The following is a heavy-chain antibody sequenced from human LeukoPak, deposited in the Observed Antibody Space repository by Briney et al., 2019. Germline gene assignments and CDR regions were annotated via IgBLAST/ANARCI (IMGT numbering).Heavy chain of an antibody. D-gene: IGHD1-14*01. Sequence: ASVTVSCKASGYTFTSYGISWVRQAPGQGLEGMGWISAYNGNTNYAQKLQGRVTMTTDTSTSTAYTELRSLRSDDTAVYYCGRMKTYYYYYYMDVWGKGTTVTISS. J-gene: IGHJ6*03. CDR1: GYTFTSYG. CDR2: ISAYNGNT. V-gene: IGHV1-18*01. CDR3: GRMKTYYYYYYMDV.